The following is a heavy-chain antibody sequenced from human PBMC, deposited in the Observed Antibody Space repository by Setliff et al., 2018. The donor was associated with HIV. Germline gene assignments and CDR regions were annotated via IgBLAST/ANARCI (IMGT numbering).Heavy chain of an antibody. CDR1: GFTFSSYG. CDR3: ARSRPYNSALDY. CDR2: IWYDGTNK. J-gene: IGHJ4*02. D-gene: IGHD6-25*01. V-gene: IGHV3-30*02. Sequence: GGSLRLSCAASGFTFSSYGMHWVRQAPGKGLESVALIWYDGTNKKYADSVKGRFTLSRDNSKNTVYLQVGSLRPDDTAMYYCARSRPYNSALDYWGQGTLVTVSS.